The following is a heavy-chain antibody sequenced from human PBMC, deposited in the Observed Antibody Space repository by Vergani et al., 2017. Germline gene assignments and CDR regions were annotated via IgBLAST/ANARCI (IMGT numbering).Heavy chain of an antibody. CDR2: ISGSGGST. V-gene: IGHV3-23*01. CDR1: GFTFSSYA. CDR3: AKVRRSRRWVGELLSLDY. D-gene: IGHD3-10*01. Sequence: EVQLLESGGGLVQPGGSLRLSCAASGFTFSSYAMSWVRQAPGKGLEWVSAISGSGGSTYYADSRKGRFTISRDNTTNTLYLQMNSLSAEDTAVYYCAKVRRSRRWVGELLSLDYWGRGTLVSVSS. J-gene: IGHJ4*02.